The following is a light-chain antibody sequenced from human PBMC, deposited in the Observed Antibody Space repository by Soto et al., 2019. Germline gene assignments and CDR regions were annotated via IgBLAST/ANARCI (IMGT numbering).Light chain of an antibody. V-gene: IGKV3-11*01. CDR1: QSVSSY. CDR3: QHRSECPVS. J-gene: IGKJ5*01. CDR2: DAS. Sequence: EIVLTQSPATLSLSPGARATLSCRASQSVSSYLAWYQQKPGQAPRLLISDASNSATGIPARFSGSGSVTDFTLTISTREPDDFAVYYCQHRSECPVSVGQGTRLVTK.